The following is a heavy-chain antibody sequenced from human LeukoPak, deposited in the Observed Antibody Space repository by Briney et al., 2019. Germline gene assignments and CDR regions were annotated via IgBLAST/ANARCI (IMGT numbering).Heavy chain of an antibody. J-gene: IGHJ4*02. CDR2: INQDGSEK. CDR3: ARDRGLTSFDY. V-gene: IGHV3-7*01. Sequence: AVGSLRLSCAASGITFSNSWRHWVRQAPGKGLEWVANINQDGSEKYYVDSVKGRFTISRDTAKNSLHLQMNSLRAEDTAVYYCARDRGLTSFDYWGQGILVTVSS. CDR1: GITFSNSW. D-gene: IGHD3/OR15-3a*01.